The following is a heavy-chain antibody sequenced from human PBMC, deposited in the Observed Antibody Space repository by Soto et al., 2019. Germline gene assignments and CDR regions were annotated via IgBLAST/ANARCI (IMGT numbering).Heavy chain of an antibody. D-gene: IGHD4-4*01. V-gene: IGHV3-33*01. J-gene: IGHJ4*02. Sequence: GGSLRLSCAASGFTFSSYGMHWVRQAPGKGLEWVAVIWYDGSNKYYADSVKGRFTISRDNSKNTLYLQMNSLRAEDTAVYYCARETRHEGNYPYYFDYWGQGTLVTVSS. CDR2: IWYDGSNK. CDR3: ARETRHEGNYPYYFDY. CDR1: GFTFSSYG.